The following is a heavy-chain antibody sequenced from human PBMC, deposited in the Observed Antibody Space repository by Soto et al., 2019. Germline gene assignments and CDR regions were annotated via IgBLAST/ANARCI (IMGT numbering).Heavy chain of an antibody. V-gene: IGHV4-61*08. CDR1: GGSLSSGDYF. D-gene: IGHD3-10*01. CDR2: IYYSGST. CDR3: ARSPNYYYYGFDV. Sequence: ETLSLTCTVSGGSLSSGDYFWSWLLQSPGKRLEWIAYIYYSGSTNYNPSLKSRATISVDTSKSQVSLTLTSMTAADAALYYCARSPNYYYYGFDVWGQGTAVTVSS. J-gene: IGHJ6*02.